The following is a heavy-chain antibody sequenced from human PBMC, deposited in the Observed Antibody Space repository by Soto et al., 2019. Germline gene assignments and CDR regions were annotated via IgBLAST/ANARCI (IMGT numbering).Heavy chain of an antibody. CDR1: GCSISSSNW. V-gene: IGHV4-4*02. Sequence: XETLSLTCSVSGCSISSSNWWSWVRQPPGKGLEWIGEIYHSGSTNYNPSLKSRVTISVDKSKNQFSLKLSSVTAADTAVYYCARASGDSSVEVTFDIWGQGTMVTVS. D-gene: IGHD3-22*01. J-gene: IGHJ3*02. CDR3: ARASGDSSVEVTFDI. CDR2: IYHSGST.